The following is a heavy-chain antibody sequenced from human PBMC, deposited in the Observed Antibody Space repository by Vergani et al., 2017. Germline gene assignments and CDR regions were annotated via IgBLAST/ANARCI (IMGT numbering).Heavy chain of an antibody. D-gene: IGHD3-3*01. CDR2: IIPILGIA. J-gene: IGHJ6*02. CDR1: GGTFSSYA. Sequence: QVQLVQSGAEVKKPGSSVKVSCKASGGTFSSYAISWVRQAPGQGLEWMGRIIPILGIANYAQKFQGRVTITADKSTSTAYMELSSLRSEDTAVYYCAREGLMYYDFPEGSVRYGMDVWGQGTTVTVSS. CDR3: AREGLMYYDFPEGSVRYGMDV. V-gene: IGHV1-69*04.